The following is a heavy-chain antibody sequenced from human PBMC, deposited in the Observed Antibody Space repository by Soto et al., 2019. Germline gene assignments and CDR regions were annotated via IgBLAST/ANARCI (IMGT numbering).Heavy chain of an antibody. CDR1: GGSISSYY. V-gene: IGHV4-59*01. Sequence: SETLSLTCTVSGGSISSYYWSWIRQPPGKGLEWIGYIYYSESTNYNPSLKSRVTISVDTSKNQFSLKLSSVTAADTAVYYCARSLYYYDSSGYYYGAYYYYGMDVWGQGTTVTVSS. CDR3: ARSLYYYDSSGYYYGAYYYYGMDV. CDR2: IYYSEST. D-gene: IGHD3-22*01. J-gene: IGHJ6*02.